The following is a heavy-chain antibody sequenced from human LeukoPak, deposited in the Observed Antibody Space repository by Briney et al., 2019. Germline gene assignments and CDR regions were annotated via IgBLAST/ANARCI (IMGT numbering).Heavy chain of an antibody. V-gene: IGHV4-59*01. J-gene: IGHJ4*02. D-gene: IGHD6-13*01. Sequence: NPSETLSLTCTVSGGSISSYYWSWIRQPPGKGLEWIGYIYYSGSTNYNPSLKSRVTISVDTSKNQFSLKLSSVTAADTAVYYCARGVAAAGPLYFDYWGQGTLVTVSS. CDR3: ARGVAAAGPLYFDY. CDR1: GGSISSYY. CDR2: IYYSGST.